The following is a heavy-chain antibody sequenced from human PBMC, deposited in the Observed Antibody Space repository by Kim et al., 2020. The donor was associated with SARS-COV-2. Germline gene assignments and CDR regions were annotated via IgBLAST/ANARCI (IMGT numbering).Heavy chain of an antibody. J-gene: IGHJ4*02. D-gene: IGHD1-26*01. V-gene: IGHV4-39*01. CDR2: IYYSGST. CDR1: GGSISSSSYY. CDR3: ASGGEGEGKPVDY. Sequence: SETLSLTCTVSGGSISSSSYYWGWIRQPPGKGLEWIGSIYYSGSTYYNPSLKSRVTISVDTSKNQFSLKLSSVTAADTAVYYCASGGEGEGKPVDYWGQGTLVTVSS.